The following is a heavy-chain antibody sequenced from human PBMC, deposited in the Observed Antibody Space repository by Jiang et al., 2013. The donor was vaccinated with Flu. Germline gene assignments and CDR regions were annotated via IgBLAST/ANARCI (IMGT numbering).Heavy chain of an antibody. J-gene: IGHJ5*02. D-gene: IGHD3-22*01. Sequence: PGESLKISCKGSGYSFTSYWIGWVRQMPGKGLGVDGIIYPGDSDTRYSPSFQGQVTISADKSISTAYLQWSSLKASDTAMYYCARLDYYDSSGYFNWFDPWGQGTLVTVSS. CDR2: IYPGDSDT. CDR1: GYSFTSYW. V-gene: IGHV5-51*01. CDR3: ARLDYYDSSGYFNWFDP.